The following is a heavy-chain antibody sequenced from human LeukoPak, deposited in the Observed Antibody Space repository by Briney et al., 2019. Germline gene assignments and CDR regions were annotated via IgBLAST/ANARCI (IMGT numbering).Heavy chain of an antibody. CDR2: MRSEANSYAT. J-gene: IGHJ5*02. D-gene: IGHD2-2*01. CDR3: TRRVPATKWFDP. Sequence: GGSLRLSCAASGFTFSDSAMHWVRQAPGKGLEWVGRMRSEANSYATAYAASVKGRFTISRDDLKNTAYLQMNSLKTEDTAVYYCTRRVPATKWFDPWGQGTLVTVSS. V-gene: IGHV3-73*01. CDR1: GFTFSDSA.